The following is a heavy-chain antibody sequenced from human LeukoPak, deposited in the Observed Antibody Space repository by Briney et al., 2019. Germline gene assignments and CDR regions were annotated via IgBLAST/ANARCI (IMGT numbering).Heavy chain of an antibody. D-gene: IGHD3-10*01. CDR3: ARFGGHYYGSGSP. V-gene: IGHV4-34*01. J-gene: IGHJ5*02. CDR1: GGSISSYY. CDR2: INHSGST. Sequence: PSETLSLTCTVSGGSISSYYWSWIRQPPGKGLEWIGEINHSGSTNYNPSLKSRVTISVDTSKNQFSLKLSSVTAADTAVYYCARFGGHYYGSGSPWGQGTLVTVSS.